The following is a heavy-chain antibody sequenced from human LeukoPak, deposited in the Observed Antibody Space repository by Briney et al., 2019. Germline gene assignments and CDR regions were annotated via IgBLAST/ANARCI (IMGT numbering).Heavy chain of an antibody. CDR2: INYSGST. CDR3: ARKPLVSCSNGVCPCYYYYMDV. J-gene: IGHJ6*03. Sequence: TSETLSLTCAVSGGSFSGYYWSWIRQPPGKGLEWIGDINYSGSTNYNPSLKSRVTISVDTSKNQFSLKLSPVPAPDTAVYYCARKPLVSCSNGVCPCYYYYMDVWGKGTTVSVSS. CDR1: GGSFSGYY. D-gene: IGHD2-8*01. V-gene: IGHV4-59*12.